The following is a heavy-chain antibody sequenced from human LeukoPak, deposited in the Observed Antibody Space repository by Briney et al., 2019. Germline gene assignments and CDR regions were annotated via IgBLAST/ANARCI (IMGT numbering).Heavy chain of an antibody. J-gene: IGHJ4*02. CDR1: GYSFTSYW. V-gene: IGHV5-51*01. Sequence: GESLQISCKGSGYSFTSYWIGWVRQMPGKGLERMGIIYPGDSDTRYSPSFQGQVTISADKSISTAYLQWSSLKASDTAMYYCARTTHCSGGSCYSDYWGQGTLVTVSS. CDR2: IYPGDSDT. D-gene: IGHD2-15*01. CDR3: ARTTHCSGGSCYSDY.